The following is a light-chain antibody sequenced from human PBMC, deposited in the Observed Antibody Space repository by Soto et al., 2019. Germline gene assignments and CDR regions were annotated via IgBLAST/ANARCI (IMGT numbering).Light chain of an antibody. CDR1: QSISSW. Sequence: DIQMTQSPSTLSASVGDRVTITCLASQSISSWLAWYQQKPGKAPKLLIYKASSLESGVPSRFSGSGSGTEFTLTIRSMQPDDFATYYCQQYNSYPWAFGQGTKVEIK. CDR2: KAS. J-gene: IGKJ1*01. CDR3: QQYNSYPWA. V-gene: IGKV1-5*03.